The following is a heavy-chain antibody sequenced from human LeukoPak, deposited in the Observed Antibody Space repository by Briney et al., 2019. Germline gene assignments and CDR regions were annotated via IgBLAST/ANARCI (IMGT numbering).Heavy chain of an antibody. J-gene: IGHJ4*02. V-gene: IGHV1-69*01. CDR3: ARAVVAATRTSQLDY. Sequence: AASVKVSCKSSGGTFSSYAISWVRQAPGQGLEWMGGFIPIFGTTNYAQKFQGRVTITADESTSTAYMELSSLRSEDTAVYYCARAVVAATRTSQLDYWGQGTLVTVSS. D-gene: IGHD2-15*01. CDR2: FIPIFGTT. CDR1: GGTFSSYA.